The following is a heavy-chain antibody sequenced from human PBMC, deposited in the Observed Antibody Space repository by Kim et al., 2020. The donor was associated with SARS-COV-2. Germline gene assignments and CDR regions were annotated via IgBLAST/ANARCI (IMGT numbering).Heavy chain of an antibody. Sequence: SETLSLTCTVPGGSISSYYWSWIRQPPGKGLEWIGYIDYSGSTNYNPSLKSRVTLSVDTSKNQFSLKMSSVTAADTAVYYCARLIRGSVLRFLEWSNIRIDPSGQGTLVTVSS. V-gene: IGHV4-59*08. CDR1: GGSISSYY. CDR3: ARLIRGSVLRFLEWSNIRIDP. J-gene: IGHJ5*02. D-gene: IGHD3-3*01. CDR2: IDYSGST.